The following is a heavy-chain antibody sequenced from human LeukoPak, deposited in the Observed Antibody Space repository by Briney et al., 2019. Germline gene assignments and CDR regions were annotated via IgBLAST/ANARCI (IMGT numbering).Heavy chain of an antibody. J-gene: IGHJ5*02. D-gene: IGHD6-19*01. CDR1: GYTFTSYG. V-gene: IGHV1-18*01. Sequence: ASVKVSCKASGYTFTSYGISWVRQAPGQGLEWMGWISAYNGNTNYAQKLQGRVTMTTDTSTSTAYMELRSLRSDDTAVYYCARVPHSSGWYHDWFDPWGQGTLVTVSS. CDR3: ARVPHSSGWYHDWFDP. CDR2: ISAYNGNT.